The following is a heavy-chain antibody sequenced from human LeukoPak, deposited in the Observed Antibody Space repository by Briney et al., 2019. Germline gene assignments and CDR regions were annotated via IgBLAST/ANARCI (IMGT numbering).Heavy chain of an antibody. D-gene: IGHD3-22*01. CDR1: GFTCSSNT. CDR2: IIGSGGST. J-gene: IGHJ6*03. Sequence: AGTLTFSCSASGFTCSSNTMSWLPQAQGQEREWVSTIIGSGGSTYYTDSVKGRFTISRDNCKNTLYLHMNSLRAEDASVYYCAKTYYDSSGYRYFYYYMDVWGKGTTVTVYS. CDR3: AKTYYDSSGYRYFYYYMDV. V-gene: IGHV3-23*01.